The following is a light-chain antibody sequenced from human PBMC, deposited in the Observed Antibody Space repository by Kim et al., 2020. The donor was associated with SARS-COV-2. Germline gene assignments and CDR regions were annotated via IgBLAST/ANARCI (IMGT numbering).Light chain of an antibody. CDR1: SSDVGGYDH. CDR3: SSYTSSSLYV. CDR2: DVS. V-gene: IGLV2-14*03. J-gene: IGLJ1*01. Sequence: QFALTQPASVSGSPGQSITISCTGTSSDVGGYDHVSWYQQHPDEAPKVMIYDVSNRPSGVSDRFSGSKSGNTASLTISGLQAEDEADYYCSSYTSSSLYVFGTGTKVTVL.